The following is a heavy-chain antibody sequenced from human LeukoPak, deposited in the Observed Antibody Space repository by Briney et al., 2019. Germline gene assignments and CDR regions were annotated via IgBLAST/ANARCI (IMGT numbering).Heavy chain of an antibody. V-gene: IGHV3-15*01. J-gene: IGHJ4*02. Sequence: GSLRLSCAASGFTFSNAWMSWVRRAPGKGMEWVGRIKSKTDGGTTYYAAPVKGRFTISRDDSKNTLYLQMNSLKTEDTAVYYCTTSGSYSFDYWGQGTLVTVSS. CDR2: IKSKTDGGTT. CDR1: GFTFSNAW. D-gene: IGHD1-26*01. CDR3: TTSGSYSFDY.